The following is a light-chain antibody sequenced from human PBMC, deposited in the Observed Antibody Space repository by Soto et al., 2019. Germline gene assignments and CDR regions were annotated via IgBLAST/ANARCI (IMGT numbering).Light chain of an antibody. J-gene: IGKJ1*01. CDR3: QQYYSYPRT. Sequence: AIRMTQSPSSFSASTGDRVTITCRASQGISSYLAWYRQKPGKAPKLLIYAASTLQSGVPSRFSGSGSGTDFTLTISGLQSEDFATYYCQQYYSYPRTFGQGTKVEIK. V-gene: IGKV1-8*01. CDR1: QGISSY. CDR2: AAS.